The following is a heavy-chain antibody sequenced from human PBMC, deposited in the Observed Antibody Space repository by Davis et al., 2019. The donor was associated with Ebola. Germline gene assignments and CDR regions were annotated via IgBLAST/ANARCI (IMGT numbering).Heavy chain of an antibody. CDR2: ISFDGNNK. Sequence: PGGSLRLSCAASGFTFSTHAMHWVRQAPGKGLEWVAVISFDGNNKYYGDSVKGRFTVSRDDSNNTLYLQMHSLRAEDTAIYYCARDSGYSIGYVMGGYWGQGTLVTVSS. CDR3: ARDSGYSIGYVMGGY. CDR1: GFTFSTHA. V-gene: IGHV3-30-3*01. D-gene: IGHD5-18*01. J-gene: IGHJ4*02.